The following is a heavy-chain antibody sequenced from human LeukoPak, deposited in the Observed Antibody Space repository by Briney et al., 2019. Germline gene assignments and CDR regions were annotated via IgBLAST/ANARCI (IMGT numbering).Heavy chain of an antibody. CDR2: IYPGDSDT. V-gene: IGHV5-51*01. D-gene: IGHD3-3*01. Sequence: GESLKISCKGSGYSFTSYWIGWVRQMPGKGLEWMGIIYPGDSDTRYSPSFQGQVTISAGKSNSTAYLQWSSLKASDTAMYYCARAPYDFWSGYSYYFDYWGQGTLVTVSS. CDR1: GYSFTSYW. CDR3: ARAPYDFWSGYSYYFDY. J-gene: IGHJ4*02.